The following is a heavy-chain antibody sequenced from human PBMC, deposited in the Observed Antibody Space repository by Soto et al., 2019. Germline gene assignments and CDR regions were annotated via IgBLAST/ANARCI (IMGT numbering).Heavy chain of an antibody. V-gene: IGHV1-69*08. Sequence: ASVKVSCKTSGGTFSNDIITWVRQAPGQGLEWMGRIIPLLDTTNYAQKFQGRVTITADKSTGTAYMELNSLRSEDTAVYYCAGVVREWLLTRAYYFDYWGQGTLVTVSS. CDR2: IIPLLDTT. CDR3: AGVVREWLLTRAYYFDY. CDR1: GGTFSNDI. J-gene: IGHJ4*02. D-gene: IGHD3-3*01.